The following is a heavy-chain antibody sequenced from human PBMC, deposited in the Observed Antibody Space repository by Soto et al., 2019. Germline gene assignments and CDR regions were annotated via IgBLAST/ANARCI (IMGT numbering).Heavy chain of an antibody. CDR1: GDSVSSNSAA. V-gene: IGHV6-1*01. CDR3: ARAVCAGTPPEPFNGVCYKNYYYGMDV. J-gene: IGHJ6*02. Sequence: RSQTLSLTCAISGDSVSSNSAAWNWIRQSPSRGLEWLGRTYYRSKWYNDYAVSVKSRITINPDTSKNQFSLQLNSVTPEDTAVYYCARAVCAGTPPEPFNGVCYKNYYYGMDVWGQGTTVTVPS. CDR2: TYYRSKWYN. D-gene: IGHD2-8*01.